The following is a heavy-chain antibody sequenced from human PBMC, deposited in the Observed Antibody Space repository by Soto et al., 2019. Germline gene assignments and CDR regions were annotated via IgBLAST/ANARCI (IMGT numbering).Heavy chain of an antibody. V-gene: IGHV3-23*01. Sequence: EVQLLESGGGLVQPGGYLKLSCEVSECIFSLFYMSWVRQTPGKGLEWFSGISGTGASKYYGSSVRGRFSISRDKSRYKLYLKLNNRRADDTAIYVWAQSRGDRWTSDYFDTRVQGTLVPVS. CDR2: ISGTGASK. CDR3: AQSRGDRWTSDYFDT. D-gene: IGHD2-15*01. J-gene: IGHJ4*02. CDR1: ECIFSLFY.